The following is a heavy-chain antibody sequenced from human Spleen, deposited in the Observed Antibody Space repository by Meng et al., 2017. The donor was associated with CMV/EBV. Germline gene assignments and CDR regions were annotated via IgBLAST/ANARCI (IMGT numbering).Heavy chain of an antibody. D-gene: IGHD3-22*01. Sequence: TRYGINWVRQDPGQRLEWMGWISAYNGITNYAQKLQGSVTMTTDTSTTTAYMALRSLRSDDTAVYYCARSSRPYYYDNYGVGNWFDPWGQGTLVTVSS. CDR2: ISAYNGIT. V-gene: IGHV1-18*01. CDR1: TRYG. J-gene: IGHJ5*02. CDR3: ARSSRPYYYDNYGVGNWFDP.